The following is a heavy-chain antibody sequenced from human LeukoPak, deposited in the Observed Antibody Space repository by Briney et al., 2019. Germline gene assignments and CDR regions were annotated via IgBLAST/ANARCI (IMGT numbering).Heavy chain of an antibody. J-gene: IGHJ4*02. V-gene: IGHV1-18*01. Sequence: ASVKVSCKASGYTFTNYGITWVRQAPGQGLEWMGWVSAYADDTNYGQKFQGRITMTTDTSTSTAYVELRSLRSDDTAVYYCARDCIGCHGFDYWGQGTLVTVSS. CDR3: ARDCIGCHGFDY. CDR2: VSAYADDT. D-gene: IGHD2-15*01. CDR1: GYTFTNYG.